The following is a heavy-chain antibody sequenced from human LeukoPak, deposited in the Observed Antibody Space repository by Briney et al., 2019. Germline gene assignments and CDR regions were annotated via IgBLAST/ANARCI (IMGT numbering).Heavy chain of an antibody. D-gene: IGHD1-26*01. Sequence: SETLSLTCTVSGGSISSGGYYWSWIRQPPGKGLEWIGYIYYSGSTNYNPSLKSRVTISVDTSKNQFSLKLSSVTAADTAVYYCARGGRTSHFDYWGQGTLVTVSS. CDR2: IYYSGST. V-gene: IGHV4-61*08. CDR3: ARGGRTSHFDY. J-gene: IGHJ4*02. CDR1: GGSISSGGYY.